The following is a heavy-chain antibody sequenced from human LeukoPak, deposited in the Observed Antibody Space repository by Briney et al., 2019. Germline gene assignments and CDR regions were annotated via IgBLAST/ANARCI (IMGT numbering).Heavy chain of an antibody. V-gene: IGHV4-38-2*01. J-gene: IGHJ4*02. Sequence: SETLSLTCAVSGYSISSGYYWGWLRQPPGKGLEWIGSIYHSGSTYYNPSLKSLVTISVDTSKNQFSVKLTSVPPADTAVYYCAPDCGGDCYNRHYWGQGTLVTVPS. CDR2: IYHSGST. D-gene: IGHD2-21*02. CDR1: GYSISSGYY. CDR3: APDCGGDCYNRHY.